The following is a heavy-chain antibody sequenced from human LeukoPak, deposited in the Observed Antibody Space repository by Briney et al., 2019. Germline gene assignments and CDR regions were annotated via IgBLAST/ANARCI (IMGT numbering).Heavy chain of an antibody. J-gene: IGHJ6*02. CDR1: GFTFSSYA. V-gene: IGHV3-23*01. D-gene: IGHD2-2*01. CDR2: ISDSGGST. Sequence: GGSLRLSCAASGFTFSSYAMSWVRQAPGKGLEWVSAISDSGGSTYYADSVKGRFTISRDNSKNTLYLQMNSLRAEDTAVYYCARGLRTLYGMDVWGQGTTVTVSS. CDR3: ARGLRTLYGMDV.